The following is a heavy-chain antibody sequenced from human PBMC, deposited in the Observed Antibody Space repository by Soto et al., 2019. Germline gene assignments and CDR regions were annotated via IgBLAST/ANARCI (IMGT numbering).Heavy chain of an antibody. J-gene: IGHJ3*02. V-gene: IGHV4-59*01. CDR2: IYHSGTT. D-gene: IGHD2-15*01. CDR3: AGGGVVSDAFNI. CDR1: GGSISSYY. Sequence: SETLSLPCTVSGGSISSYYWSWMRQPPGKGLEWIGYIYHSGTTDYNPSLKSRVTMSVETSKNQFSLKLTSVTASDTAVYLCAGGGVVSDAFNIWGQGTLVTVSS.